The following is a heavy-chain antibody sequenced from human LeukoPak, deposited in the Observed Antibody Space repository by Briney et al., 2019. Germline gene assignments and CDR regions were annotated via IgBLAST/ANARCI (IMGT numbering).Heavy chain of an antibody. CDR3: TTGYLEPFYYYYYYMDV. Sequence: GGSLRLSCAASGFTFSNAWMSWVRQAPGKGLEWVGRIKSKTDGGTTDYAAPVKGRFTISRDDSKNTLYLQMNSLKTEDTAVYHCTTGYLEPFYYYYYYMDVWGKGTTVTVSS. CDR1: GFTFSNAW. D-gene: IGHD2-15*01. J-gene: IGHJ6*03. CDR2: IKSKTDGGTT. V-gene: IGHV3-15*01.